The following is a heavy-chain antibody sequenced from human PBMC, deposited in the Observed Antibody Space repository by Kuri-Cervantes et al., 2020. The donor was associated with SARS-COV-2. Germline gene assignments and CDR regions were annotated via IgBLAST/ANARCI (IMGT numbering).Heavy chain of an antibody. CDR2: IKYDESEK. CDR3: VRKPAAGFDF. Sequence: GGSLRLSCSVSGFTFADYWMAWVRQAPGGGLETVANIKYDESEKHHLDSVKGRFIISRDNAENSLFLQMNSLRVEDTAMYYCVRKPAAGFDFWGLGTLGTVSS. CDR1: GFTFADYW. J-gene: IGHJ4*02. D-gene: IGHD1-14*01. V-gene: IGHV3-7*03.